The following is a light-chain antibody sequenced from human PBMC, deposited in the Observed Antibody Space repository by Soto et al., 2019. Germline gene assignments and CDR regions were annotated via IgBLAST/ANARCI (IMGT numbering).Light chain of an antibody. CDR2: WAS. J-gene: IGKJ4*01. V-gene: IGKV4-1*01. CDR3: QQYYNTPLT. Sequence: DIVMTQSPDSLAVSLGERATINCKSSQSVLFNSKNKNYLAWYQQKPGQPPKLLIYWASTRESGVPDRFSGSGSETDFTLTISRLQAEDVAVYYCQQYYNTPLTFGGGTKV. CDR1: QSVLFNSKNKNY.